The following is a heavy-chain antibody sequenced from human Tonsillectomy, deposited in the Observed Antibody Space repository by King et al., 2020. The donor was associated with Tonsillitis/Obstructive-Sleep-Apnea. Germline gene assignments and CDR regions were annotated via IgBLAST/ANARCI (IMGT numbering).Heavy chain of an antibody. Sequence: VQLQQWGAGLLKPSETLSLTCAVYGGSFSGYYWSWIRQPPGKGLEWIGEINHSGSTNYNPSLKSRVTISVDTSKNHVSLKLSSVPAADTAVYYCARGKSFPSGTAPEKGPGDAFDIWGQGTMVTVSS. V-gene: IGHV4-34*01. J-gene: IGHJ3*02. CDR2: INHSGST. CDR3: ARGKSFPSGTAPEKGPGDAFDI. D-gene: IGHD3-10*01. CDR1: GGSFSGYY.